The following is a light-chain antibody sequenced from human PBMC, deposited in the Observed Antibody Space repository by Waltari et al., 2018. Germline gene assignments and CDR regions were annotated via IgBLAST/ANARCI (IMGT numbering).Light chain of an antibody. CDR2: EVS. CDR3: SSFTSSTTRV. Sequence: QSALTQPASVSGSPGQSITISCTGTSSDVGSYNLVSWYQHHPGKAPKLMIYEVSNRPQGVSNRFSGSKSGNTASLTISGLQAGDEADYYCSSFTSSTTRVFGGGTKLTVL. J-gene: IGLJ3*02. V-gene: IGLV2-14*02. CDR1: SSDVGSYNL.